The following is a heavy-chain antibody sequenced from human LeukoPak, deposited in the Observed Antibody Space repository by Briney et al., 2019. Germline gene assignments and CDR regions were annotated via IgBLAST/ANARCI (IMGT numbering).Heavy chain of an antibody. D-gene: IGHD3-22*01. Sequence: GRSLRLSCAASGFTFSSYGMHWVRQAPGKGLEWVAVISYDGSNKYYADSVKGRFTISRDNSKNTLYLQMNSLRAEDTAVYYCAKASSFYDSSGYFVFWGQGTLVTVSS. CDR2: ISYDGSNK. J-gene: IGHJ1*01. CDR1: GFTFSSYG. CDR3: AKASSFYDSSGYFVF. V-gene: IGHV3-30*18.